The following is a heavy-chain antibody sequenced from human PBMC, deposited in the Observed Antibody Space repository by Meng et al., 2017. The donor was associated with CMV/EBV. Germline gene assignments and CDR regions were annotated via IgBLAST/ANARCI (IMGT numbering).Heavy chain of an antibody. CDR2: ISGSGGST. CDR1: GFTFSSYA. D-gene: IGHD3-3*01. V-gene: IGHV3-23*01. Sequence: GESLKISCAASGFTFSSYAMSWVRQAPGKGLEWVSAISGSGGSTYYADSVKGRFTISRDNSKNTLYLQMNSLRAEDTAVYYCAKDPPYYDVWSGPTPWGQGTLVTVSS. J-gene: IGHJ4*02. CDR3: AKDPPYYDVWSGPTP.